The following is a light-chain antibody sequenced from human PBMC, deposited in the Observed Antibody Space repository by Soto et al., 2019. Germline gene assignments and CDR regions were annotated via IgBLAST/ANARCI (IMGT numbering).Light chain of an antibody. J-gene: IGLJ1*01. V-gene: IGLV2-14*01. Sequence: QSVLTQPASVCGSPGQSITISCTGTSSDVGGYNYVSWYQQHPGKAPKLMIYDVSNRPSGVSNRFSGSKSGNTASLTISGLQAQDEADYYCCSYTSSSISYVFGTGTKVTVL. CDR2: DVS. CDR3: CSYTSSSISYV. CDR1: SSDVGGYNY.